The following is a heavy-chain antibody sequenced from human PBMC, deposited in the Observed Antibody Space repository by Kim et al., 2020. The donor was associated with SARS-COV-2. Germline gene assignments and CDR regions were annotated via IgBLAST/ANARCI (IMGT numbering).Heavy chain of an antibody. D-gene: IGHD7-27*01. CDR3: TTTSNWGRRLPIGRRERQLLFDY. Sequence: GGSLRLSCAASGFTFSNAWMSWVRQAPGKGLEWVGRIKSKTDGGTTDYAAPVKGRFTISRDDSKNTLYLQMNSLKTEDTAVYYCTTTSNWGRRLPIGRRERQLLFDYWGQGTLVTVSS. V-gene: IGHV3-15*01. CDR1: GFTFSNAW. J-gene: IGHJ4*02. CDR2: IKSKTDGGTT.